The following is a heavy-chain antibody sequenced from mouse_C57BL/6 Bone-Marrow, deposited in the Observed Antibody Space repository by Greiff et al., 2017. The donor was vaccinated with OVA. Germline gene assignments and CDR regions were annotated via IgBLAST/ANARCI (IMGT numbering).Heavy chain of an antibody. CDR3: ARRPFYYEYDGGLWYLDV. CDR1: GFTFSDYG. Sequence: EVMLVESGGGLVQPGGSLKLSCAASGFTFSDYGMAWVRQAPRQGPEWVAFISNLAYSIYYADTVTGRFTLPRDNAKSTLYLEMSSLTSEDTAMYSCARRPFYYEYDGGLWYLDVWGTGTTVTVSS. CDR2: ISNLAYSI. V-gene: IGHV5-15*01. J-gene: IGHJ1*03. D-gene: IGHD2-4*01.